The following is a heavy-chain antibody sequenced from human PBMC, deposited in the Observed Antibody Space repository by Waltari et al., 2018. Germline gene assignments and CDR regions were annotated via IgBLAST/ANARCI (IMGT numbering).Heavy chain of an antibody. Sequence: QVQLQQWGAGLLKPSETLSLTCTVSGGSFSAHYWTWLRQSPGKGLEWIGEVTRGGSTNYNPSVKSRVTISLDTSKNQFSLKMNSLTAADTAVYYCARGGDCGGDCVLGHWGQGTLVTVSS. J-gene: IGHJ4*02. CDR3: ARGGDCGGDCVLGH. D-gene: IGHD2-21*02. CDR1: GGSFSAHY. V-gene: IGHV4-34*01. CDR2: VTRGGST.